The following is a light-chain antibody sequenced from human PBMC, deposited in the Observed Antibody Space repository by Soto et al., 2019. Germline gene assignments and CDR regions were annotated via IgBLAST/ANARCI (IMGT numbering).Light chain of an antibody. Sequence: EIVMTQSPATLSVSPGERATLSCRASQSVSSNLAWYQQKPGQAPRLLIYGASTRATGIPARFSGSGSGTEFTLTISSLQSEDFATYYCQQSYGTPMYTFGQGTKLEIK. CDR3: QQSYGTPMYT. J-gene: IGKJ2*01. V-gene: IGKV3-15*01. CDR2: GAS. CDR1: QSVSSN.